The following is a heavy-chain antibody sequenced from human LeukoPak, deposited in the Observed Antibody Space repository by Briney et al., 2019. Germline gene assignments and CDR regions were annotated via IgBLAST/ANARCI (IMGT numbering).Heavy chain of an antibody. Sequence: SETLSLTCTVSGGSISSYSWSWIRQPPGKGPEWIGFIYKSETTNYNPSLKSRVTISADTSKNQFSLKLNSVTAADTAVYYCPRGGASSHWFDPWGQGSLVTVSS. CDR1: GGSISSYS. V-gene: IGHV4-59*01. D-gene: IGHD6-13*01. CDR3: PRGGASSHWFDP. J-gene: IGHJ5*02. CDR2: IYKSETT.